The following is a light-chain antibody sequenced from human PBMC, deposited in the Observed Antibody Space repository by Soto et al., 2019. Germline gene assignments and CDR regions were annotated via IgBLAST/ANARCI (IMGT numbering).Light chain of an antibody. CDR1: SSNIGSNT. Sequence: QSVLTQPPSASGTPGQRVTISCSGSSSNIGSNTVNWYQQLPGTAPKLLIYSNNQRPSGVPDRFSGSKSGTSASLAISGLQSEDEADYYCAAWDDSLNGRVLVGGTKDTVL. CDR2: SNN. J-gene: IGLJ3*02. V-gene: IGLV1-44*01. CDR3: AAWDDSLNGRV.